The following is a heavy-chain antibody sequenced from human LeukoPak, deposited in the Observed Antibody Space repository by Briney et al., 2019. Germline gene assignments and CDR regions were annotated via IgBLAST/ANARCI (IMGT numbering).Heavy chain of an antibody. CDR1: GGSISNYY. D-gene: IGHD3-22*01. V-gene: IGHV4-59*01. Sequence: SETLSLTCTVSGGSISNYYWSWIRQPPGKGLEWIGYIYYSGSTNYNPSLKSRVTISVDTSKNQFSLKLSSVTAADTAVYYCARAPYYYDSSGYYWGSPRDAFDIWGQGTMVTVSS. J-gene: IGHJ3*02. CDR2: IYYSGST. CDR3: ARAPYYYDSSGYYWGSPRDAFDI.